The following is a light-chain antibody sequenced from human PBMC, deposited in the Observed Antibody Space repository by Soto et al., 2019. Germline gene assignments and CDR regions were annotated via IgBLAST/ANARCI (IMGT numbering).Light chain of an antibody. Sequence: QSVLTQPPSASGTPGQRVTISCSGSSSNIGTNTVTWYQQLPGAAPKLLIYSDNQQASGVPDRFSGSKSGTSASLAISGLQSEDEADYYCAAWDVSLVVFGGGTKLTVL. CDR3: AAWDVSLVV. V-gene: IGLV1-44*01. J-gene: IGLJ2*01. CDR2: SDN. CDR1: SSNIGTNT.